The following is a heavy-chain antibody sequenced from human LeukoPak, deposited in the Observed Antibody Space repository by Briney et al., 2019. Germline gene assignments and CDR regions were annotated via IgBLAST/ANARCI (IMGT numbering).Heavy chain of an antibody. Sequence: SETLSLTCTVSGYSISSGYYWGWIRQPPGKGLEWIGSIYHSGSTYYNPSLKSRVTISLDASKNQFSLKLSSVTAADTAVYYCARISSVAARLVDYWGQGNLVTVSS. J-gene: IGHJ4*02. V-gene: IGHV4-38-2*02. D-gene: IGHD6-6*01. CDR1: GYSISSGYY. CDR2: IYHSGST. CDR3: ARISSVAARLVDY.